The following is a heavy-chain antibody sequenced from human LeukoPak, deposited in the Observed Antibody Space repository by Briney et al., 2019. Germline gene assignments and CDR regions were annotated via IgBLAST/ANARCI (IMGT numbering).Heavy chain of an antibody. V-gene: IGHV4-34*01. J-gene: IGHJ4*02. CDR1: GGSFSGYY. D-gene: IGHD3-22*01. CDR2: INHSGST. CDR3: ARRQSPWYYYDSSGYIDY. Sequence: SETLSLTCAVYGGSFSGYYWSWIRQPPGKGLEWIGEINHSGSTNYNPSLKSRVTISVDTSKNQFSLKLSSVTAADTAVYYCARRQSPWYYYDSSGYIDYWGQGTLATVSS.